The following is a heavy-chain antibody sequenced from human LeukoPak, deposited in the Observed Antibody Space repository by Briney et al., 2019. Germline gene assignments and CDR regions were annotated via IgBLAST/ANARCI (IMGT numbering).Heavy chain of an antibody. CDR3: AGRGIAVADYPY. Sequence: SETLSLTCTVSGGSISSYYWSWIRQPPEKGLEWIGYIYYSGSTNYNPSLKSRVTISVDTSKNQFSLKLSSVTAADTAVYYCAGRGIAVADYPYWGQGTLVTVSS. D-gene: IGHD6-19*01. CDR2: IYYSGST. CDR1: GGSISSYY. J-gene: IGHJ4*02. V-gene: IGHV4-59*08.